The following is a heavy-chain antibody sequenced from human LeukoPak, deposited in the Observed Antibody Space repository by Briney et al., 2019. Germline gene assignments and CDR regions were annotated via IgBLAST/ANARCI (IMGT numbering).Heavy chain of an antibody. Sequence: GGSLRLSCAASGFTFSSYWMSWVRQAPGKGLEWVANMKQDGSEKYYVDSVKGRFTISRDNAKNLLYLQMNSLRAEDTAVYYCAREGQYVLRFLEWFPTYYYYGMDVWGQGTTVTVSS. J-gene: IGHJ6*02. CDR1: GFTFSSYW. CDR3: AREGQYVLRFLEWFPTYYYYGMDV. V-gene: IGHV3-7*03. D-gene: IGHD3-3*01. CDR2: MKQDGSEK.